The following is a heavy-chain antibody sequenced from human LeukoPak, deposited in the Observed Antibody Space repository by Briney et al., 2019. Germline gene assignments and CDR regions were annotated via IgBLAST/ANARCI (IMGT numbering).Heavy chain of an antibody. CDR2: IYYSGST. J-gene: IGHJ2*01. D-gene: IGHD6-6*01. CDR3: ARASSSSSTCYFDL. CDR1: GGSISSGDYY. Sequence: SQTLSLTCAVSGGSISSGDYYWIWIRQPPGKGLEWIGYIYYSGSTYYNPSLKSRVTRSVDTSKTHFSLKLSSVTAADTAVYYCARASSSSSTCYFDLWGRGTLVTVSS. V-gene: IGHV4-30-4*08.